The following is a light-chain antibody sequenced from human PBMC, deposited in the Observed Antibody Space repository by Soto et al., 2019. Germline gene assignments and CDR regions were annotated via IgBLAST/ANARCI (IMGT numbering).Light chain of an antibody. J-gene: IGKJ5*01. CDR3: QQYNNWPPIT. CDR2: GAS. V-gene: IGKV3D-15*01. Sequence: EIVMTQSPATLSLSPGERATLSCRTSQSVSNNYLACYQQKPGQAPRLVLYGASNRATGIPDRFSGSGSGTDLTLTISSLETEDFAVYYCQQYNNWPPITFGQGTRLEIK. CDR1: QSVSNN.